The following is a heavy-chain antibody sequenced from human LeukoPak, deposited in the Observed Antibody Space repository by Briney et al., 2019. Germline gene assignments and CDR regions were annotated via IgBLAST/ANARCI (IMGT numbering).Heavy chain of an antibody. Sequence: GASVKVSCKASGYTFTSYGISWVRQAPGQGLEWMGWISAYNGNTNYARKLQGRVTMTTDTSTSTAYMELRSLRSDDTAVYYCARDLIVGATNYFDYWGQGTLVTVSS. CDR2: ISAYNGNT. CDR3: ARDLIVGATNYFDY. J-gene: IGHJ4*02. V-gene: IGHV1-18*01. D-gene: IGHD1-26*01. CDR1: GYTFTSYG.